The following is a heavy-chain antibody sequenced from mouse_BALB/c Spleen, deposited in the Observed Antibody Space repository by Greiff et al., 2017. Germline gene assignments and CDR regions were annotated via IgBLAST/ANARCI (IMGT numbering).Heavy chain of an antibody. CDR1: GYTFTDYN. CDR2: IYPYNGGT. Sequence: VQLKESGPELVKPGASVKISCKASGYTFTDYNMHWVKQSHGKSLEWIGYIYPYNGGTGYNQKFKSKATLTVDNSSSTAYMELRSLTSEDSAVYYCAREGVTTVVADYAMDYWGQGTSVTVSS. CDR3: AREGVTTVVADYAMDY. J-gene: IGHJ4*01. D-gene: IGHD1-1*01. V-gene: IGHV1S29*02.